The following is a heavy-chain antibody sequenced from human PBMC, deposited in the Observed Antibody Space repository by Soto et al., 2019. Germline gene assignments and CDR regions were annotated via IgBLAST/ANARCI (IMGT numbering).Heavy chain of an antibody. J-gene: IGHJ4*02. Sequence: GGSLRLSCAASGFTFSSYGMHWVRQAPGKGLEWVAVISYDGSNKYYADSVKGRFTISRDNSKNTLYLQMNSLRAEDTAVYYCAKDNGGYDSYYFDYWGQGTLVTVSS. CDR1: GFTFSSYG. D-gene: IGHD5-12*01. CDR3: AKDNGGYDSYYFDY. CDR2: ISYDGSNK. V-gene: IGHV3-30*18.